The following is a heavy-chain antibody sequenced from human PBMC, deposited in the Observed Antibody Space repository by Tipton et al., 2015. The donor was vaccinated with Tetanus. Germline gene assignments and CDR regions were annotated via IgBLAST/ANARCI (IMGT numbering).Heavy chain of an antibody. V-gene: IGHV1-2*02. CDR1: GYTFTSYG. Sequence: QLVQSGAEVKKPGASVKVSCKASGYTFTSYGISWVRQAPGQGLEWMGWISAYSGGTNYAQKFQGRVTMTRDTSISTAYMELSRLRSDDTAVYYCARIPFTGHGDYLNYWGQGTLVTVSS. J-gene: IGHJ4*02. CDR3: ARIPFTGHGDYLNY. CDR2: ISAYSGGT. D-gene: IGHD4-17*01.